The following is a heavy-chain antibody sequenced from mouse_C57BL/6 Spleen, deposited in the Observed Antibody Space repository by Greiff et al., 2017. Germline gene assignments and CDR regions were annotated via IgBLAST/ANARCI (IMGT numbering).Heavy chain of an antibody. Sequence: QVHVKQSGAELVRPGTSVKVSCKASGYAFTNYLIEWVKQRPGQGLEWIGVINPGSGGTNYNEKFKGKATLTADKSSSTAYMQLSSLTSEDSAVYFCAREDYYGSSAYYYAMDYWGQGTSVTVSS. J-gene: IGHJ4*01. V-gene: IGHV1-54*01. CDR1: GYAFTNYL. D-gene: IGHD1-1*01. CDR3: AREDYYGSSAYYYAMDY. CDR2: INPGSGGT.